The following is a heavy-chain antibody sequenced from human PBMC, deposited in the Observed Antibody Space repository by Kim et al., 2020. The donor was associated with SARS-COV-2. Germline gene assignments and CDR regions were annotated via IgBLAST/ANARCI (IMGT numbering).Heavy chain of an antibody. V-gene: IGHV3-21*01. CDR1: GFTFSSYS. D-gene: IGHD3-10*01. CDR3: AREFRADFWFGEYKEYSGMDV. CDR2: ISSSSSYI. Sequence: GGSLRLSCAASGFTFSSYSMNWVRQAPGKGLEWVSSISSSSSYIYYADSVKGRFTISRDNAKNSLYLQMNSLRAEDTAVYYCAREFRADFWFGEYKEYSGMDVWGQGTTVTVSS. J-gene: IGHJ6*02.